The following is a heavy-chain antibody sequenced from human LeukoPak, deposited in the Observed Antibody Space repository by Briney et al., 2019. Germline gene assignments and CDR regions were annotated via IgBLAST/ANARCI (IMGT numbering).Heavy chain of an antibody. CDR3: AGDPYSVLRGIDY. V-gene: IGHV1-2*02. D-gene: IGHD2/OR15-2a*01. CDR1: GYTFTGYY. Sequence: ASVKVSCKASGYTFTGYYMHWVRQAPGQGLEWMGWINPNSGGTNYAQKFQGRVTMTRDTSISTAYMELSRLRSDDTAVYYCAGDPYSVLRGIDYWGQGTLVTVSS. J-gene: IGHJ4*02. CDR2: INPNSGGT.